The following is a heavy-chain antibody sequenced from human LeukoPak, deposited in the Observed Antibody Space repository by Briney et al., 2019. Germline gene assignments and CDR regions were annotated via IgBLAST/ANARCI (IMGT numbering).Heavy chain of an antibody. CDR1: GFTFSSYR. Sequence: GGSLRLSCAASGFTFSSYRMNWVRQAPGKELEWGSYISSSSSTIYYADSVKGRFTISRDNAKNSLYLQMNSLRAEDTAVYYCAREYYDFWSGPGDDAFDIWGQGTMVTVSS. J-gene: IGHJ3*02. CDR2: ISSSSSTI. CDR3: AREYYDFWSGPGDDAFDI. D-gene: IGHD3-3*01. V-gene: IGHV3-48*01.